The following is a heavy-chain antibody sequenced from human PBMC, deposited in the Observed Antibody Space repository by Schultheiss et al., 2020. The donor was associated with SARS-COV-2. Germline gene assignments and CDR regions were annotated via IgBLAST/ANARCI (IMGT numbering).Heavy chain of an antibody. D-gene: IGHD3-22*01. V-gene: IGHV2-70*01. CDR1: GFSLSTSGVG. CDR2: IDWDDDK. J-gene: IGHJ4*02. Sequence: SGPTLVKPTQTLTLTCTISGFSLSTSGVGVGWIRQPPGKALEWLALIDWDDDKYYSTSLKTRLTISKDTSKNQVVLTMTNMDPVDTATYYCARIRDYYDSSGYYSYYFDYWGQGTLVTVSS. CDR3: ARIRDYYDSSGYYSYYFDY.